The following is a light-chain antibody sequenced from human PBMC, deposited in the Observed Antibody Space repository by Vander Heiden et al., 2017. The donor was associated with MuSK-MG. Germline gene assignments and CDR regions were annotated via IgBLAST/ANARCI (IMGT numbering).Light chain of an antibody. J-gene: IGLJ2*01. Sequence: SYELTQQPSVSVSPGKTASIPCSGDKLGDKYACWYQQKPGQSLVLVIYQDSKRPSGIPERFSGSNSATTATLTISGTQAMDEADEYSQAWNSRTVVFGGGTKLNVL. V-gene: IGLV3-1*01. CDR3: QAWNSRTVV. CDR2: QDS. CDR1: KLGDKY.